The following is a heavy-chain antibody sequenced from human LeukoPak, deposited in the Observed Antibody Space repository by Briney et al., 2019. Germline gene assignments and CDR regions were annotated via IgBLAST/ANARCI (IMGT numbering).Heavy chain of an antibody. D-gene: IGHD3-22*01. J-gene: IGHJ3*02. CDR1: GYTLTGYY. CDR3: ARGPSDSSGYYYEGDAFDI. Sequence: ASVKVSCKASGYTLTGYYMNWVRQAPGQGLEWMGWINPNSGVTNYGQKFQGRVTMTRDTSISIVYMELSRLRSDDTAVYYCARGPSDSSGYYYEGDAFDIWGQGTVVTVPS. V-gene: IGHV1-2*02. CDR2: INPNSGVT.